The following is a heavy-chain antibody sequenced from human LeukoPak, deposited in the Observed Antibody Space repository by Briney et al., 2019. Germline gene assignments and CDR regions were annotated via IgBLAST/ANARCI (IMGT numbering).Heavy chain of an antibody. Sequence: PGRSLRLSCAASGFTFSSYGMHWVRQAPGKGLEWGAVISYDGSNKYYADSVKGRFTISGDNSKNTLYLQMNSLRAEDTAVYYCAIYGSGEIDYWGQGTLVTVSS. J-gene: IGHJ4*02. CDR2: ISYDGSNK. V-gene: IGHV3-30*03. CDR1: GFTFSSYG. D-gene: IGHD3-10*01. CDR3: AIYGSGEIDY.